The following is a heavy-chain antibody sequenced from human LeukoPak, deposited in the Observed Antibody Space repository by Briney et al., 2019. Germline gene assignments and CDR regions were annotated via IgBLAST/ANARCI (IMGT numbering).Heavy chain of an antibody. Sequence: KPSETLSLTCTVSGYSISSGYYWGWIRQPPGKGLEWIGSIYHSGSTYYNPSLKSRVTISVDTSKNQFSLKLSSVTAADTAVYYCARHSTCGGDCYPIDYWGQGTLVTVSS. CDR3: ARHSTCGGDCYPIDY. CDR2: IYHSGST. J-gene: IGHJ4*02. V-gene: IGHV4-38-2*02. D-gene: IGHD2-21*02. CDR1: GYSISSGYY.